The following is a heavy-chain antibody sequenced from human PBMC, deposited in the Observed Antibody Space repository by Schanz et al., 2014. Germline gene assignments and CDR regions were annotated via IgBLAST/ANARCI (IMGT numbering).Heavy chain of an antibody. Sequence: QVQLVQSGSEVKKPGSSVKVSCKASGGTFSSYTISWVRQAPGQGLEWMGRIIPILGIANYAQNFQGRVTITADKSTSTAYMELSSLRSDDTAVYYCARCGGPEDVFDIWGQGTILTVSS. J-gene: IGHJ3*02. D-gene: IGHD2-21*01. CDR3: ARCGGPEDVFDI. CDR2: IIPILGIA. CDR1: GGTFSSYT. V-gene: IGHV1-69*02.